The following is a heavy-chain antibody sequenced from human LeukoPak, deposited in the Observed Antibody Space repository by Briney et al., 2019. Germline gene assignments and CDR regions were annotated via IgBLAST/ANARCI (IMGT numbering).Heavy chain of an antibody. Sequence: SETLSLTCTVSGGTISSGDYYWSWIRQPPGKGLEWIGYIYYSGSTNYNPSLKSRVTISVDTSKNQFSLKLSSVTAADTAVYYCARHIYPANWGWWFDPWGQGTLVTVSS. V-gene: IGHV4-30-4*01. D-gene: IGHD7-27*01. CDR2: IYYSGST. CDR3: ARHIYPANWGWWFDP. J-gene: IGHJ5*02. CDR1: GGTISSGDYY.